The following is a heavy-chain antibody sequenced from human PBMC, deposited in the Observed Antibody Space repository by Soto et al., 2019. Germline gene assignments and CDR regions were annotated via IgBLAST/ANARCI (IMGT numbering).Heavy chain of an antibody. D-gene: IGHD3-22*01. Sequence: GASVKVSCKASGGTFSSYAISWVRQAPGQGLEWMGGIIPIFGTANYAQKFQGRVTITADESTSTAYMELSSLRSEDTAVYYCAVLGYYDSSGYPLYYYGMDVWGQGTTVTVSS. J-gene: IGHJ6*02. V-gene: IGHV1-69*13. CDR3: AVLGYYDSSGYPLYYYGMDV. CDR2: IIPIFGTA. CDR1: GGTFSSYA.